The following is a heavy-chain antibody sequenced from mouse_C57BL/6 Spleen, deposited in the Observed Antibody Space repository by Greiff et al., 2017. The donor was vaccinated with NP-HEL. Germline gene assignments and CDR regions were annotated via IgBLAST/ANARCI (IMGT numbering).Heavy chain of an antibody. Sequence: VQLQQPGAELVKPGASVKLSCKASGYTFTSYWMHWVKQRPGQGLEWIGMIHPNSGSTNYNEKFKSKATLTVDKSSSTAYMQLSSLTSEDSAVYYCARSAQATWDYYAMDYWGQGTSVTVSS. J-gene: IGHJ4*01. CDR3: ARSAQATWDYYAMDY. CDR1: GYTFTSYW. CDR2: IHPNSGST. D-gene: IGHD3-2*02. V-gene: IGHV1-64*01.